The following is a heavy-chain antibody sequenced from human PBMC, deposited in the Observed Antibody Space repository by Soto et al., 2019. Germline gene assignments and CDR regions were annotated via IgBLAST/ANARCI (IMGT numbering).Heavy chain of an antibody. Sequence: SETLSLTCGVSGGTIRSPDWWTWVRQPPGKGLEWVGEIFQSGSTNYTPSLESRVTISVDKSKNQFSLTLTSVTAADTAVYFCARGRGRYSSGWSWFDPWGQGILVTVSS. CDR3: ARGRGRYSSGWSWFDP. D-gene: IGHD6-19*01. CDR2: IFQSGST. J-gene: IGHJ5*02. V-gene: IGHV4-4*02. CDR1: GGTIRSPDW.